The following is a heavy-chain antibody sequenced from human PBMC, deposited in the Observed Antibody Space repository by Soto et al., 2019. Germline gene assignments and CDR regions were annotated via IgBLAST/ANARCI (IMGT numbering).Heavy chain of an antibody. J-gene: IGHJ4*02. CDR1: GFTFSSYA. CDR3: AKPHESADGWYYFDY. Sequence: GGSLRLSCAASGFTFSSYAMSWVRQAPGKGLEWVSAISGSGGSTYYADSVKGRFTISRDNSKNTLYLQMNSLRAEDTAVYYCAKPHESADGWYYFDYWGQGTLVTVSS. CDR2: ISGSGGST. V-gene: IGHV3-23*01. D-gene: IGHD6-19*01.